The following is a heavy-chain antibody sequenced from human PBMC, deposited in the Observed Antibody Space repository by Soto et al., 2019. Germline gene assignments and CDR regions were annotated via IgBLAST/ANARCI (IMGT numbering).Heavy chain of an antibody. CDR2: IYPSDSDT. J-gene: IGHJ6*02. CDR1: GFSFTSYW. Sequence: EVQLVQSGAEVKKPGESLRISCQGSGFSFTSYWIGWVRHVPGKGLEWMGTIYPSDSDTRYSPSFQGQVTISVDKSITTASLHWSSLKASDTAMYYCARLFPLDYNGWSRARDDNYGLDVWGQGTTVTVSS. V-gene: IGHV5-51*01. CDR3: ARLFPLDYNGWSRARDDNYGLDV. D-gene: IGHD6-19*01.